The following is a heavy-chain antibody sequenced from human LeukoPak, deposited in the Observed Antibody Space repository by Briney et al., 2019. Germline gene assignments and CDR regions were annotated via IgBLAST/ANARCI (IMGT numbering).Heavy chain of an antibody. Sequence: GRSLRLSCAASGFTFSSYGMHWVRQAPGKGLEWVAVISYDGSNKYYADSVKGRFTISRDNSKNTLYLQMNSLRAEDTAVYYCARDDRGIAVGTRDHGGQGTLVTVAS. CDR3: ARDDRGIAVGTRDH. CDR1: GFTFSSYG. J-gene: IGHJ4*02. CDR2: ISYDGSNK. D-gene: IGHD6-19*01. V-gene: IGHV3-30*03.